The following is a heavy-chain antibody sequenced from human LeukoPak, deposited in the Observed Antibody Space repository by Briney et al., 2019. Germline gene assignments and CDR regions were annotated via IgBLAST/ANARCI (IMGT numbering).Heavy chain of an antibody. Sequence: PSETLSLTCTVSGGSISSGSYYWSWIRQPAGKGLEWIGRIYTSGSTNYNPSLKSRVTISVDTSKNQFSLKLSSVTAADTAVYYCARGGIAAAAPPHFDYWGQGTLVTVSS. CDR3: ARGGIAAAAPPHFDY. CDR2: IYTSGST. CDR1: GGSISSGSYY. D-gene: IGHD6-13*01. J-gene: IGHJ4*02. V-gene: IGHV4-61*02.